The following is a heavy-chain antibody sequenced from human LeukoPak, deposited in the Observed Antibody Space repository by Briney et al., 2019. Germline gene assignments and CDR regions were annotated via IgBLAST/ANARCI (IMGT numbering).Heavy chain of an antibody. CDR1: GFIFSSYA. Sequence: PGGSLRLSCAVSGFIFSSYAMSWVRQAPGKGLEWVSGISGSDGATYYADSVKGRFTISRDNSKNTEYLQMDSLRAEDTAVYYCAKSCSSRSYDAFDIWGQGTMVTVSS. V-gene: IGHV3-23*01. D-gene: IGHD6-13*01. J-gene: IGHJ3*02. CDR2: ISGSDGAT. CDR3: AKSCSSRSYDAFDI.